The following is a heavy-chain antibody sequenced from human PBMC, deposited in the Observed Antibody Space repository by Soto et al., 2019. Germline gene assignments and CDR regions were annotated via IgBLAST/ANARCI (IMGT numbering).Heavy chain of an antibody. CDR3: ARHAYDFWSGHPNPRYYYGMDV. CDR1: GYSCISYW. V-gene: IGHV5-51*01. D-gene: IGHD3-3*01. CDR2: IYPGDSNT. J-gene: IGHJ6*02. Sequence: VESHKISCKCSGYSCISYWIGWVRQIPGKGLEWMGIIYPGDSNTRYSPSLQGQVTISVDKSISTAYLQWSSLKATDTAMYYCARHAYDFWSGHPNPRYYYGMDVWGQGTTVTVSS.